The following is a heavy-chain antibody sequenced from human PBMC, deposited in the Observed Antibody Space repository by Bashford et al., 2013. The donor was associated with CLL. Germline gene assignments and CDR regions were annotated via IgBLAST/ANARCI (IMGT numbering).Heavy chain of an antibody. J-gene: IGHJ3*02. Sequence: GSLRLSCAASGFTVSSNYMSWVRQAPGKGWSGLSIYSCGSTYYADSVKGRFTISRDNSKNTLYLQMNSLRAEDTAVYYCARDRGWLVRLAKDAFDIWGQGTMVTVSS. CDR2: YSCGST. V-gene: IGHV3-66*03. CDR3: ARDRGWLVRLAKDAFDI. CDR1: GFTVSSNY. D-gene: IGHD6-19*01.